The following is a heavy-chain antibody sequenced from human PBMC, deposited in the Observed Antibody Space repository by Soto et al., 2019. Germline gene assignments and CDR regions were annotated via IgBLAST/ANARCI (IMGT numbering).Heavy chain of an antibody. V-gene: IGHV3-21*01. D-gene: IGHD2-2*02. CDR1: GFTFSSYS. CDR2: ISSSSSYI. J-gene: IGHJ6*02. Sequence: KTGGSLRLSCAASGFTFSSYSMNWVRQAPGKGLEWVSSISSSSSYIYYADSVKGRFTISRDNAKNSLYLQMNSLRAEDTAVYYCARDRYCSSTSCYRAGYYYYYGMDVWGQGTTVTVSS. CDR3: ARDRYCSSTSCYRAGYYYYYGMDV.